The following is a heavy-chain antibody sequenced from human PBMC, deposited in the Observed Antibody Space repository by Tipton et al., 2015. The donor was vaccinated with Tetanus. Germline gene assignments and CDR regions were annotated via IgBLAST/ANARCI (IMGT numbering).Heavy chain of an antibody. V-gene: IGHV4-61*01. Sequence: TLSLTCTVSGGSVRSTNSYWSWLRQPPGKGLEWIGYIYYSGTTKYNPSLKSRVTMSVDTSKNQFSLRLNSVTAADTAMHYCVRSSPIRVADKWGVDWFDPWGQGTPVTVSS. CDR3: VRSSPIRVADKWGVDWFDP. J-gene: IGHJ5*02. CDR1: GGSVRSTNSY. D-gene: IGHD6-19*01. CDR2: IYYSGTT.